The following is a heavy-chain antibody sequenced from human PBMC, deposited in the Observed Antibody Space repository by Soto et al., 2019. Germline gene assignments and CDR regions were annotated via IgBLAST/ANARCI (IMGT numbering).Heavy chain of an antibody. V-gene: IGHV3-48*02. Sequence: EVPLVESGGGLVQPGGSLRLSCAASGFAFSSYSLNWVRQAPGKGLQWVSYITSSSNTIYYADSVKGRFTISRDNAKNSLFLQMNGLRDEDTAVYYCATATQWGQGTLVTVSS. CDR2: ITSSSNTI. CDR1: GFAFSSYS. CDR3: ATATQ. D-gene: IGHD2-15*01. J-gene: IGHJ4*02.